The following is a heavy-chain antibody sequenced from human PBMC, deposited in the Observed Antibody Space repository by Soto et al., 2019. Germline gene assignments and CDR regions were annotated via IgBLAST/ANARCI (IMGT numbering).Heavy chain of an antibody. CDR3: ASPGSYTAGRDYYYYYGMGV. CDR2: ISAYNGNT. J-gene: IGHJ6*02. Sequence: ASVKVSCKASGYTFTSYGISWVRQAPGQGLEWMGWISAYNGNTNYAQKLQGRVTMPTDTSTSTAYMELRSLRSDDTAVYYCASPGSYTAGRDYYYYYGMGVWGQGTTVTVS. CDR1: GYTFTSYG. V-gene: IGHV1-18*04. D-gene: IGHD6-19*01.